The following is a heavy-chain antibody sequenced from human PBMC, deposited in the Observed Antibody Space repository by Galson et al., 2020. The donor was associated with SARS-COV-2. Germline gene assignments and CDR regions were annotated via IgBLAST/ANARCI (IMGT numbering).Heavy chain of an antibody. J-gene: IGHJ4*02. CDR2: IYHSGST. CDR1: GGSISDYY. CDR3: ARLSSSWYEGFDS. V-gene: IGHV4-59*01. Sequence: ASETLSLTCSVSGGSISDYYWTWIRQPPGMGLEYIGYIYHSGSTNYNPSLKSRVTISVDTSKNQFSLKLRSLTAADTALYYWARLSSSWYEGFDSWGQGTLITVSS. D-gene: IGHD6-13*01.